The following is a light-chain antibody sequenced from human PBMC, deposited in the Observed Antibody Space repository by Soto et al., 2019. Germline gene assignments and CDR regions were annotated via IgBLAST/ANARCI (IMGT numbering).Light chain of an antibody. Sequence: QSVLTQSPSVSAAPGQQVTISCSGSSSNIGNNYVSWSQQLPGTAPKLLIYDNNKRPSGIPDRFSGSKSGTSGTLDITGLLTGDEADYYCATWDGSLPGEVFGGGTKLTVL. CDR2: DNN. CDR3: ATWDGSLPGEV. V-gene: IGLV1-51*01. CDR1: SSNIGNNY. J-gene: IGLJ2*01.